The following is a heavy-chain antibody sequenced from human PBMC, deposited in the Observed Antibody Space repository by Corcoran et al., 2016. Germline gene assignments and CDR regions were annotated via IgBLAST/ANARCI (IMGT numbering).Heavy chain of an antibody. Sequence: QVQLQQSGPGLVKPSQTLSLTCAISGDRVSRNSAACNWIRQSPSRGLEWLGRTYYRSKWYNEYAAFVKSRITINPDTSKNQFSLQMNSVTHEDTAVYYCASHGSGGGMGVWGQGTTVTVSS. CDR3: ASHGSGGGMGV. CDR2: TYYRSKWYN. D-gene: IGHD3-10*01. J-gene: IGHJ6*02. V-gene: IGHV6-1*01. CDR1: GDRVSRNSAA.